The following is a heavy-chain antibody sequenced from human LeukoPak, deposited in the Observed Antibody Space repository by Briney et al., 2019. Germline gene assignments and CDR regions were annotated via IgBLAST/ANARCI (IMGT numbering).Heavy chain of an antibody. J-gene: IGHJ4*02. V-gene: IGHV3-23*01. CDR2: ISGNGYNT. D-gene: IGHD3-10*01. Sequence: GGSLRLSCAASDFTLSNYAMSWFRQAPGKGLEWVSSISGNGYNTYYADSVKDRFTISGDSSTNTLNLQMHSLRAEDTAVYYCAKGVRLWFAFYFDFWGQGILVTVSS. CDR3: AKGVRLWFAFYFDF. CDR1: DFTLSNYA.